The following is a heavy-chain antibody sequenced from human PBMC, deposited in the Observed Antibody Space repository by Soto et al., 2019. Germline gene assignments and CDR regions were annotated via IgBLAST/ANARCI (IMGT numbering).Heavy chain of an antibody. J-gene: IGHJ3*02. CDR3: ARGGCGGDCPDAFDI. CDR1: GGSISSSNW. D-gene: IGHD2-21*02. Sequence: QVQLQESGPGLVKPSGTLSLTCAVSGGSISSSNWWSWVRQPPGKGLEWMGEIYHSGSTNSNPSLKSRVTISVDKSKNQFSPKLSSVTAADTAVYYCARGGCGGDCPDAFDIWGQGTMVTVSS. V-gene: IGHV4-4*02. CDR2: IYHSGST.